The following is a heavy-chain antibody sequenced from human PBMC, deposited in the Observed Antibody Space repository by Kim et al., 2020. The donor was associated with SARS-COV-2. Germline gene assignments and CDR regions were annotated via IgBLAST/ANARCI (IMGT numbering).Heavy chain of an antibody. CDR1: GYRFTSYW. CDR2: IYPGDSDT. J-gene: IGHJ3*02. CDR3: AMHGRYFDWLLTCDAFDI. V-gene: IGHV5-51*01. Sequence: GESLQISCKGSGYRFTSYWIGWVRQMPGKGLEWMGIIYPGDSDTRYSPSFQGQVTISVDKSISTAYLQWSSLKAADTAMYYCAMHGRYFDWLLTCDAFDIWGQGTMVTVSS. D-gene: IGHD3-9*01.